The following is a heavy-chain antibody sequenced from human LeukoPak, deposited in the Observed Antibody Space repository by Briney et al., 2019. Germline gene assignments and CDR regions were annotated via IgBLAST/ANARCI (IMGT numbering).Heavy chain of an antibody. D-gene: IGHD2-15*01. Sequence: GASVKVSCKASGYTFTSYGISWVRQAPGQGLEWMGWISAYNGNTNYAQKLQGRVTMTTDTSTSTAYMELRSLRSDDTAVYYCARATVVVVAATPEAIWFDPWGQGTLFTVSS. CDR1: GYTFTSYG. CDR2: ISAYNGNT. V-gene: IGHV1-18*01. J-gene: IGHJ5*02. CDR3: ARATVVVVAATPEAIWFDP.